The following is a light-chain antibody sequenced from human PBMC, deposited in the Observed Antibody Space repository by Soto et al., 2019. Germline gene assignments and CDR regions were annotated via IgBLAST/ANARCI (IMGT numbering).Light chain of an antibody. V-gene: IGKV3-20*01. CDR3: QQYGSSPRT. CDR1: QGVSSSS. CDR2: GAS. J-gene: IGKJ1*01. Sequence: EIVLPRSQGTLSLSPGERATLSCRASQGVSSSSLTWYQQKPGKAPTLLIYGASSRATGIPYRFSGSGSGTDFTLTISSLEPEDFAVYYCQQYGSSPRTFGQGTKVDIK.